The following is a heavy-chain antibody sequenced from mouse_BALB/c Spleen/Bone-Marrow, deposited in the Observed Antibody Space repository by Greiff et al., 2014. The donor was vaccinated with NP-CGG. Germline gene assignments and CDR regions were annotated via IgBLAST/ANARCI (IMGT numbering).Heavy chain of an antibody. D-gene: IGHD2-10*02. V-gene: IGHV1-5*01. J-gene: IGHJ3*01. CDR3: TFLVKEDFAY. Sequence: QLQQSGTVLARPGASVKMSCKASDYSFTSYWMHWVKQRPGQGLEWIGAIYPGNSDTTYNQKFEGKAKLTAVTSASTAYMELSSLTNEDSAVYYCTFLVKEDFAYWGQGTLVTVSA. CDR1: DYSFTSYW. CDR2: IYPGNSDT.